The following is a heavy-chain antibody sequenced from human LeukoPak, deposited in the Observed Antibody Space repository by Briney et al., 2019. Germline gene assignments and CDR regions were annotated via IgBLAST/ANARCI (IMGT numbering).Heavy chain of an antibody. CDR2: IYHSGST. CDR3: ARSPGRLFYYYYGMDV. D-gene: IGHD1-14*01. Sequence: SETLSLTCTVSGYSISSGYYWGWIRQPPGKGLEWIGSIYHSGSTYYNPSLKSRVTISVDTSKNQFSLKLSSVTAADTAVYYCARSPGRLFYYYYGMDVWGQGTTVTVSS. CDR1: GYSISSGYY. V-gene: IGHV4-38-2*02. J-gene: IGHJ6*02.